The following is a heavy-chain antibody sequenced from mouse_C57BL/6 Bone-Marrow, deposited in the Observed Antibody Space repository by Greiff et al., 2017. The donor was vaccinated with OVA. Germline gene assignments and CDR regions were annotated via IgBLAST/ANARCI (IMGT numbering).Heavy chain of an antibody. V-gene: IGHV5-17*01. D-gene: IGHD2-2*01. CDR1: GFTFSDYG. J-gene: IGHJ1*03. Sequence: EVKLMESGGGLVKPGGSLKLSCAASGFTFSDYGMHWVRQAPEKGLAWVAYISSGSSTIYYADTVKGRFTISRENAKNTLILQMTTLRSEDTAMFYCARTGYYWYVDVWGTGTTVTVSS. CDR2: ISSGSSTI. CDR3: ARTGYYWYVDV.